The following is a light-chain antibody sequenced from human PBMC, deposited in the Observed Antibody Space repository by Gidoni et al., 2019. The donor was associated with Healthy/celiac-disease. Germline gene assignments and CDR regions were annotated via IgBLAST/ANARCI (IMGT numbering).Light chain of an antibody. CDR1: QSVSRY. Sequence: EIVLTQSPATLSLSPGERATLSCRASQSVSRYLAWYQQKPGQAPRLLFYDASNRATGIPARFSGSGSGTDFTLTISSLEPEDFAVYYCQQRSDFGQGTRLEIK. CDR3: QQRSD. J-gene: IGKJ5*01. V-gene: IGKV3-11*01. CDR2: DAS.